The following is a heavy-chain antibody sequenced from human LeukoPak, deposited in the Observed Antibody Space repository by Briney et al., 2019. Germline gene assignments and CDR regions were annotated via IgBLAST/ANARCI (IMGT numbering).Heavy chain of an antibody. J-gene: IGHJ4*02. CDR2: MSSDASSE. CDR3: ARKKMAAAGKGAFDY. Sequence: HPGRSLRLSCAASGFTFNIYSMYWVHQAPGKGLEWVASMSSDASSEYYADSVRGRFTISRDNSKNMLYLQINSLRAEDTAVYHCARKKMAAAGKGAFDYWGQGTLVTVSS. V-gene: IGHV3-30*04. CDR1: GFTFNIYS. D-gene: IGHD6-13*01.